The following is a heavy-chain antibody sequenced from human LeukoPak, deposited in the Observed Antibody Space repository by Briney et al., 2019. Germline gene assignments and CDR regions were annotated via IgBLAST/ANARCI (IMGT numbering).Heavy chain of an antibody. CDR3: ARDGPLCSSTSCSFDY. V-gene: IGHV3-23*01. Sequence: GGSLRLSCAASGFTFSSYAMSWVRQAPGKGLEWVSAISGSGGSTYYADSVKGRFTISRDNSKNTLSLQMNSLRAEDTAVYYCARDGPLCSSTSCSFDYWGQGTLVIVSS. J-gene: IGHJ4*02. CDR1: GFTFSSYA. CDR2: ISGSGGST. D-gene: IGHD2-2*01.